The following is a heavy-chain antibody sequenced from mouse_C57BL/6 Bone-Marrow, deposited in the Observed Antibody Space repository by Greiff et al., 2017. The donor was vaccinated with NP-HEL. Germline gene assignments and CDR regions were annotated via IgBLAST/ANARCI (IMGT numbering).Heavy chain of an antibody. CDR3: ARHGLYYYGSSYVWFAY. J-gene: IGHJ3*01. D-gene: IGHD1-1*01. V-gene: IGHV1-62-2*01. CDR2: FYPGSGSI. CDR1: GYTFTEYT. Sequence: VQLQESGAELVKPGASVKLSCKASGYTFTEYTIHSVKQRSGQGLEWIGWFYPGSGSIKYNEKFKDKATLTADKSSSTVYMELSRLTSEDSAVYFCARHGLYYYGSSYVWFAYWGQGTLVTVSA.